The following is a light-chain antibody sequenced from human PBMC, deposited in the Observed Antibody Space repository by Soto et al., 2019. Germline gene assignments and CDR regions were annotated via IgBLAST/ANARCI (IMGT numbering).Light chain of an antibody. V-gene: IGKV3-20*01. CDR2: GAS. CDR1: QSVNSR. Sequence: EIVLTQSPGTLSLSPGERATLSCRASQSVNSRLAWYQHKPGQAPRLLIHGASSRATGVPDRITGSGSGTDFTLSISRLEPEDFEVYYCKQYGGSTRTFGQGTKVDIK. CDR3: KQYGGSTRT. J-gene: IGKJ1*01.